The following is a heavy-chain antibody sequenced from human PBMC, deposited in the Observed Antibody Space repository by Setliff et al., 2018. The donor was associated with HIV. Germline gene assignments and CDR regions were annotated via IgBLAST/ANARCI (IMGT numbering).Heavy chain of an antibody. D-gene: IGHD5-12*01. V-gene: IGHV4-38-2*01. CDR3: ARQPLYNDYDWRSYYFGY. CDR2: MYHTGST. CDR1: GYSISSGCY. Sequence: ASETLSLTCAVSGYSISSGCYWGWIRQPPGKGLEWIGSMYHTGSTYYSPSLNSRFTISVDTSKNQFSLKLRSVTAADTAVYYCARQPLYNDYDWRSYYFGYWGQGSLVTVSS. J-gene: IGHJ4*02.